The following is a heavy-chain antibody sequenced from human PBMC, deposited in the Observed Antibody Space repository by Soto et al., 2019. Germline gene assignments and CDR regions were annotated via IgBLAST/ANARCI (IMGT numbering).Heavy chain of an antibody. Sequence: SETLSLTCAVYGGSFSGYYWSWIRQPPGKGLEWIGEINHSGSTNYNPSLKSRVTISLDTSKNQFSLKLSSVTAADTAVYYCARGYGRNFAYWGQGTLVTVSS. J-gene: IGHJ4*02. CDR1: GGSFSGYY. D-gene: IGHD3-10*01. CDR2: INHSGST. V-gene: IGHV4-34*01. CDR3: ARGYGRNFAY.